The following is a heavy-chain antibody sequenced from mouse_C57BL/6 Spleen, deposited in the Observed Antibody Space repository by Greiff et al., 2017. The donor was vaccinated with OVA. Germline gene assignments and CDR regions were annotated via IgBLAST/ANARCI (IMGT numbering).Heavy chain of an antibody. V-gene: IGHV1-64*01. J-gene: IGHJ1*03. CDR3: ARSYYGSSYDWYFDV. D-gene: IGHD1-1*01. CDR1: GYTFTSYW. Sequence: QVQLQQPGAELVKPGASVKLSCKASGYTFTSYWMHWVKQRPEQGLEWIGMIHPNSGSTNYNEKFKIKATLTVDKSSSTAYMQLSSLTSEDSAVYYCARSYYGSSYDWYFDVWGTGTTVTVSS. CDR2: IHPNSGST.